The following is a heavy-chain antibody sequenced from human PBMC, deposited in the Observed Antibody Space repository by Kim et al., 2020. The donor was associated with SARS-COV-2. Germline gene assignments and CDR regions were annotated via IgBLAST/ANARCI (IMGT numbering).Heavy chain of an antibody. J-gene: IGHJ4*02. CDR3: ARTGYCSGGSCPGADY. V-gene: IGHV4-39*01. CDR1: GGSISSSSYY. D-gene: IGHD2-15*01. CDR2: IYYSGSS. Sequence: SETLSLTCTVSGGSISSSSYYWGWIRQPPGKGLEWIGSIYYSGSSYYNPSLKSRVTISVDTSKNQFSLKLSSVTAADTAVYYCARTGYCSGGSCPGADYWGQGTLVTVSS.